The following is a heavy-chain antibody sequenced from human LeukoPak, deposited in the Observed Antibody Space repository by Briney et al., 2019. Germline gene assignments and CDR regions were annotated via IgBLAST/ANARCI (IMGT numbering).Heavy chain of an antibody. CDR2: IIPILGTA. CDR3: ARAGYSNYNWFDP. J-gene: IGHJ5*02. CDR1: GGTFSSYT. D-gene: IGHD4-11*01. Sequence: SVKVSCKASGGTFSSYTISWVRQAPGQGLEWMGRIIPILGTANYAQKFQGRVTITTDESTCTAYMELSSLRSEDTAVYYCARAGYSNYNWFDPWGQGTLVTVSS. V-gene: IGHV1-69*16.